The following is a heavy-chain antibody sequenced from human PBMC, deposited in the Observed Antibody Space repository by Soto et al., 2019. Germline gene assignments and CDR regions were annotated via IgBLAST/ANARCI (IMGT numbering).Heavy chain of an antibody. CDR1: GYTFTSYD. D-gene: IGHD3-10*01. Sequence: ASVKVSCKASGYTFTSYDINWVRQATGQGLEWMGWMNPNSGNTGYAQKFQGRVTMTRNTSISTAYMELSSLRSEDTAVYYCARGAPLLWFGELMDYYYMDVWGKGTTVTVSS. CDR3: ARGAPLLWFGELMDYYYMDV. CDR2: MNPNSGNT. V-gene: IGHV1-8*01. J-gene: IGHJ6*03.